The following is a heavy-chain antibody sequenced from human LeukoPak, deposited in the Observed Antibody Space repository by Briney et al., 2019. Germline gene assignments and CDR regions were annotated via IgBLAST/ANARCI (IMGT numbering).Heavy chain of an antibody. J-gene: IGHJ4*02. D-gene: IGHD1/OR15-1a*01. V-gene: IGHV1-2*02. CDR2: INPKSGGT. CDR1: GGTFSSYA. Sequence: VASVKVCCKASGGTFSSYAISWVRQVPGQGLEWMGWINPKSGGTKYAQKFQGRVTMTRDTSISTAYMELNRLRSDDTAVYYCARVMNREGTNYWGQGTLVTVSS. CDR3: ARVMNREGTNY.